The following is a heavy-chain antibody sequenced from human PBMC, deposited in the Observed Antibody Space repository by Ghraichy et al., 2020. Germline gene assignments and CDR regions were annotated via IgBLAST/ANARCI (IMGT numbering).Heavy chain of an antibody. CDR2: ISYDGSNK. V-gene: IGHV3-30-3*01. D-gene: IGHD3-3*01. CDR1: GFTFSSYA. CDR3: ARGLYHDFWSGYPFSYFDY. Sequence: GGSLRLSCAASGFTFSSYAMHWVRQAPGKGLEWVAVISYDGSNKYYADSVKGRFTISRDNSKNTLYLQMNSLRAEDTAVYYCARGLYHDFWSGYPFSYFDYWGQGTLVTVSS. J-gene: IGHJ4*02.